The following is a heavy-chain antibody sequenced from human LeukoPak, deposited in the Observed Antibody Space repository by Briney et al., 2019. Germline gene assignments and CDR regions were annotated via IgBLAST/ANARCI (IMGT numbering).Heavy chain of an antibody. Sequence: SETLSLTCTVSGGSISSSSYYWGWIRQPPGKGLEWIGSIYYSGSTYYNPSLKSRVTISVDTSKNQFSQKLSSVTAADTAVYYCARVARYCSSTSCPSSDLDAFDIWGQGTMVTVSS. CDR2: IYYSGST. CDR3: ARVARYCSSTSCPSSDLDAFDI. V-gene: IGHV4-39*07. D-gene: IGHD2-2*01. CDR1: GGSISSSSYY. J-gene: IGHJ3*02.